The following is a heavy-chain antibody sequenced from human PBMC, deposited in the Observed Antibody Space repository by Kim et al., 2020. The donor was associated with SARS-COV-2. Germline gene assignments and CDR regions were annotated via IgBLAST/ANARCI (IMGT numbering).Heavy chain of an antibody. Sequence: TRYSPSFQGQVTISADKSISTAYLQWSSLKASDTAMYYCARPGLRGQVDYWGQGTLVTVSS. CDR3: ARPGLRGQVDY. V-gene: IGHV5-51*01. CDR2: T. J-gene: IGHJ4*02. D-gene: IGHD3-10*01.